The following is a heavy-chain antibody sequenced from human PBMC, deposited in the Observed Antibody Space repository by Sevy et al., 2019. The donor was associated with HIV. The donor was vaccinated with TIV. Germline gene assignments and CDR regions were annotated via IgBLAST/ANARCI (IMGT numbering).Heavy chain of an antibody. CDR1: GGTFSSYA. CDR2: IIPIFGTA. J-gene: IGHJ6*02. CDR3: ARESGEYCSSTSCTRPGFDYYYGMDV. D-gene: IGHD2-2*01. Sequence: ASVKVSCKASGGTFSSYAISWVRQAPGQGLEWMGGIIPIFGTANYAQKFQGRVTITADESTSTAYMELSSLRSEDTAVYSCARESGEYCSSTSCTRPGFDYYYGMDVWGQGTTVTVSS. V-gene: IGHV1-69*13.